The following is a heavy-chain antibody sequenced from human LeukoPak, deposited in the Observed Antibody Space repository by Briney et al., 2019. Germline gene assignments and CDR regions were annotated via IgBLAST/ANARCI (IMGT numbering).Heavy chain of an antibody. CDR1: GFTFSSYW. V-gene: IGHV3-7*01. Sequence: GGSLRLSCAASGFTFSSYWMSWVRQAPGRGLEWVANIKQDGSEKYYVDSVKGRFTISRDNAKNSLYLQMNSLRAEDTAVYYCARPSRYYDILTGSGGACYFDYWGQGTLVTVSS. J-gene: IGHJ4*02. CDR2: IKQDGSEK. CDR3: ARPSRYYDILTGSGGACYFDY. D-gene: IGHD3-9*01.